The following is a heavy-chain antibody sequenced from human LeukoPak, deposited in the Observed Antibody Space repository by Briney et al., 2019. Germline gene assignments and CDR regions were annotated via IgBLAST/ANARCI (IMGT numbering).Heavy chain of an antibody. CDR3: AKDETDSSGYYWIS. Sequence: GGSLRLSCAASGFTVSSNYMSWVRQAPGKGLEWVSAISGSGGSTYHADSVKGRFTISRDNSKNTLYLQMNSLRAEDTAVYYCAKDETDSSGYYWISWGQGTLVTVSS. V-gene: IGHV3-23*01. CDR1: GFTVSSNY. D-gene: IGHD3-22*01. J-gene: IGHJ4*02. CDR2: ISGSGGST.